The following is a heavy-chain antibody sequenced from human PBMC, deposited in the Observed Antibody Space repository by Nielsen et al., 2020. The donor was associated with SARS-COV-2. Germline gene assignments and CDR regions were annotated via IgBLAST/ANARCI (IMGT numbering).Heavy chain of an antibody. D-gene: IGHD4-23*01. J-gene: IGHJ2*01. V-gene: IGHV1-18*01. Sequence: ASVKVSCKASGYTFTSYGISWVRQAPGQGLEWMGWISAYNGNTNYAQKFQGRVTITADKSTSTAYMELSSLRSEDTAVYYCARGGGNLYWYFDLWGRGTLVTVSS. CDR2: ISAYNGNT. CDR3: ARGGGNLYWYFDL. CDR1: GYTFTSYG.